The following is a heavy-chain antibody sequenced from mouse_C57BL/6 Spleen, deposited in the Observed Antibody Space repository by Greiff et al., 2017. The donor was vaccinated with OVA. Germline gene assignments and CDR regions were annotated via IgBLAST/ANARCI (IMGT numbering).Heavy chain of an antibody. CDR3: TRRVTYYGSSYGYFDV. CDR2: IDPETGGT. CDR1: GYTFTDYE. V-gene: IGHV1-15*01. J-gene: IGHJ1*03. Sequence: QVQLQQSGAELVRPGASVTLSCKASGYTFTDYEMHWVKQTPVHGLEWIGAIDPETGGTAYNQKFKGKAILTADKSSSTAYMVLRSLTSEDSAVYYCTRRVTYYGSSYGYFDVWGTGTTVTVSS. D-gene: IGHD1-1*01.